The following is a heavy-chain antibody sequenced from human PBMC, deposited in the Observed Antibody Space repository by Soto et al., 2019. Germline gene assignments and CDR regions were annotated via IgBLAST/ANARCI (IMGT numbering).Heavy chain of an antibody. D-gene: IGHD3-3*01. J-gene: IGHJ5*02. Sequence: GGSLRLSCAASGFTFSSYAMHWVRQAPGMGWDLVSVISYDGSNKYYADSVKGRFTISRDISKNTLYLQMNSLRAEDTAVYYCARDYYDFWSGSLDPWGQGTLVTVSS. CDR3: ARDYYDFWSGSLDP. V-gene: IGHV3-30-3*01. CDR1: GFTFSSYA. CDR2: ISYDGSNK.